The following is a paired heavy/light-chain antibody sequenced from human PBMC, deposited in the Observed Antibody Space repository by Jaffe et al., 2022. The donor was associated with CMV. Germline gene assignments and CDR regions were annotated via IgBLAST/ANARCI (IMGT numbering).Light chain of an antibody. CDR3: QQRTDSQALT. CDR2: DAS. CDR1: QSVSNY. V-gene: IGKV3-11*01. J-gene: IGKJ4*01. Sequence: EIVLTQSPATLSLSPGERATLSCRASQSVSNYLAWYQQKPGQAPRLLIYDASNRATGIPARFSGSGSGTDFTLTISSLEPEDFAIYYCQQRTDSQALTFGGGTKVEIK.
Heavy chain of an antibody. V-gene: IGHV3-23*01. CDR1: GFTFSNYA. CDR2: MTDTGAST. J-gene: IGHJ4*02. Sequence: EVQLLESGGGLVQPGGSLRLSCAASGFTFSNYAMSWVRQAPGKGLEWVSAMTDTGASTYYADSVKGRFTISRDGSKNTLYLQMNSLRTEDTAVYYCAKAPSSSSIRRFDHWGQGTLVTVSS. D-gene: IGHD6-13*01. CDR3: AKAPSSSSIRRFDH.